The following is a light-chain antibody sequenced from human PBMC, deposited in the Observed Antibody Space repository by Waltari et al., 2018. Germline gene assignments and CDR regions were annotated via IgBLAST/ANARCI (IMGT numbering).Light chain of an antibody. J-gene: IGKJ1*01. CDR2: HAS. CDR3: QQSYSTRRT. CDR1: ESIGTS. Sequence: DIQMTQSPSTLSASVGDRVTFPCRASESIGTSLAWYQQKSGKAPKLLIYHASTLEGGVPSRFSGSGSGTDFTLTISSLQPDDFATYFCQQSYSTRRTFGQGTKVEIK. V-gene: IGKV1-5*01.